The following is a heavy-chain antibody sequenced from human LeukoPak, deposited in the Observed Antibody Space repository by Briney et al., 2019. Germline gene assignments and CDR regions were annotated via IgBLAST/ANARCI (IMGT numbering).Heavy chain of an antibody. Sequence: PSETLSLTCTVSGGSISSSSYYWGWIRQPPGKGLEWIGSISYSGSTHYNPSLKSRVTISVDTSKNQFSLKLSSVTAADTAVYYCARDGGYCGGDCYSHWGQGTLVTVSS. J-gene: IGHJ4*02. CDR2: ISYSGST. V-gene: IGHV4-39*07. D-gene: IGHD2-21*02. CDR3: ARDGGYCGGDCYSH. CDR1: GGSISSSSYY.